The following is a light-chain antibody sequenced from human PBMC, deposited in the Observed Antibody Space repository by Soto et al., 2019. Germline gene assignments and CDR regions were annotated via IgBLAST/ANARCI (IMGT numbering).Light chain of an antibody. CDR3: CSYAGGSGFVV. V-gene: IGLV2-23*03. Sequence: QSVLTQPASVSGSPGQSITISCTGTSSDVGSYNLVSWYQQHPGKAPKLMIYEGSKRPSGVSNRFSGSKSGNTASLTISGLQAEDEAEYYCCSYAGGSGFVVFGGGTTLTVL. CDR1: SSDVGSYNL. J-gene: IGLJ2*01. CDR2: EGS.